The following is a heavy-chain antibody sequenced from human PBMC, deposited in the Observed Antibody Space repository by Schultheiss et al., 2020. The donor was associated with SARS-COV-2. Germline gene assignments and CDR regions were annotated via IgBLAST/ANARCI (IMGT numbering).Heavy chain of an antibody. Sequence: GESLKISCKASGYTFTGYYMHWVRQAPGQGLEWMGWINPNSGGANYAQKFQGRVTMTRDTSISTAYMELSRLRSYDTAVYYCARGGTWELRLVDYWGQGTLVTVSS. J-gene: IGHJ4*02. CDR1: GYTFTGYY. V-gene: IGHV1-2*02. D-gene: IGHD1-26*01. CDR3: ARGGTWELRLVDY. CDR2: INPNSGGA.